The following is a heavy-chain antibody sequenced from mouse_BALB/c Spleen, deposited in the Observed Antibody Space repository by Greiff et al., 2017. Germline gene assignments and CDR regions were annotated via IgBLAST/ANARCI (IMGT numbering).Heavy chain of an antibody. CDR1: GFTFSDYY. Sequence: EVQLVESGGGLVKPGGSLKLSCAASGFTFSDYYMYWVRQTLEKRLEWVATISDGGSYTYYPDSVKGRFTISRDNAKNNLYLQMSSLKSEDTAMYYCARGLEGGAWFAYWGQGTLVTVSA. J-gene: IGHJ3*01. CDR2: ISDGGSYT. CDR3: ARGLEGGAWFAY. D-gene: IGHD4-1*01. V-gene: IGHV5-4*02.